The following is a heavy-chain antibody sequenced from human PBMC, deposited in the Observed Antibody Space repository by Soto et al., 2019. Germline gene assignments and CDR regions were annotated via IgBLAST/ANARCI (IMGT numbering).Heavy chain of an antibody. D-gene: IGHD2-2*01. V-gene: IGHV3-30*04. J-gene: IGHJ4*02. CDR1: GFTFSSFA. CDR3: ARLHREVPALIGDYFDY. CDR2: VSFDGNRQ. Sequence: QVQLVESGGGVVQPGKSLTLSCAASGFTFSSFAMHWVRQPPGKGLEWVAVVSFDGNRQYFSDSVKCRFTISRDNSKSTVSLHMNSLRDCVSALYYCARLHREVPALIGDYFDYWGQGTLVNVSS.